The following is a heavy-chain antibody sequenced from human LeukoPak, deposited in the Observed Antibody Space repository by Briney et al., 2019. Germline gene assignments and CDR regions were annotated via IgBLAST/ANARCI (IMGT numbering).Heavy chain of an antibody. CDR1: GGTFSSYA. J-gene: IGHJ4*02. CDR2: VYPEDGET. D-gene: IGHD3-10*01. CDR3: ATEVVVRVRGVTYLDY. V-gene: IGHV1-69-2*01. Sequence: ASVKVSCKASGGTFSSYAISWVRQAPGKGLEWMGLVYPEDGETIYAEKFQGRVTMTADTSTDTAYMELSSLRSEDTAVYYCATEVVVRVRGVTYLDYWGQGTLVTVSS.